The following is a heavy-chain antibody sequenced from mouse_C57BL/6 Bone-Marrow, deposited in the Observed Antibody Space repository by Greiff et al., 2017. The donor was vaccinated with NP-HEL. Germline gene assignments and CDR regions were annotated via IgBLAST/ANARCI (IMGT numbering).Heavy chain of an antibody. D-gene: IGHD1-1*01. Sequence: VQLQQSGAELVKPGASVKISCKASGYAFSSYWMNWVKERPGKGLEWIGQIYPGDGDTKSTGKFKGKATLTADKSSSTAYMQVSSLTSEDSAVYFCARGDYGSSRFGYAMDYWGQGTSVTVSS. V-gene: IGHV1-80*01. J-gene: IGHJ4*01. CDR3: ARGDYGSSRFGYAMDY. CDR2: IYPGDGDT. CDR1: GYAFSSYW.